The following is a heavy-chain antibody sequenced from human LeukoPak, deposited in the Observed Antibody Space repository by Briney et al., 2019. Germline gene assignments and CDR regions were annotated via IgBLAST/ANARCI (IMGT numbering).Heavy chain of an antibody. V-gene: IGHV4-34*01. CDR1: GGSFSGYY. D-gene: IGHD3-10*01. J-gene: IGHJ5*02. Sequence: SETLSLTCAVYGGSFSGYYWSWIRQPPGKGLEWIGEINHSGSTNYNPSLESRVTISVDTSKNQFSLKLSSVTAADTAVYYCVRGLGSGSYRRFDPWGQGTLVTVSS. CDR3: VRGLGSGSYRRFDP. CDR2: INHSGST.